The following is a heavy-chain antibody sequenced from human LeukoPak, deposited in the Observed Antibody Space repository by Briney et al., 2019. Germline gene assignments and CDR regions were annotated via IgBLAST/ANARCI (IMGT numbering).Heavy chain of an antibody. CDR2: ISGNSVSS. V-gene: IGHV3-23*01. Sequence: GGSLRLSCAASGFTFSNYAMAWVRQAPGTGLEWVSSISGNSVSSYYADSVKGRFTVSRDNAKNSLYLQMNSLRAEDTAVYYCAGGYSGYDWNYWGQGTLVTVSS. CDR1: GFTFSNYA. CDR3: AGGYSGYDWNY. J-gene: IGHJ4*02. D-gene: IGHD5-12*01.